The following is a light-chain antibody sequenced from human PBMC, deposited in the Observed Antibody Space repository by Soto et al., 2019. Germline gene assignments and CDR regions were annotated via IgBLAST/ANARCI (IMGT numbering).Light chain of an antibody. CDR3: QQPFSYPPYT. CDR1: RGIATS. CDR2: SAT. J-gene: IGKJ2*01. V-gene: IGKV1-39*01. Sequence: DIQMTQSPSSLSASPGDTVSFTCRASRGIATSVSWYQKKPGAAPKLLIYSATTLQSGVPSRFSGSRSVTGFTLDVSGLQPGDFGAYFCQQPFSYPPYTVGQGTRL.